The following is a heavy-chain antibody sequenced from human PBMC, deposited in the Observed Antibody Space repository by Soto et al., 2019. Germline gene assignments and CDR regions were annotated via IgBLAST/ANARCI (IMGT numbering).Heavy chain of an antibody. CDR1: GFTFSSSG. V-gene: IGHV3-74*01. CDR2: INSGASTT. D-gene: IGHD6-19*01. J-gene: IGHJ4*02. CDR3: ARGPSGWFGYDY. Sequence: GGSLRLSCAASGFTFSSSGMHWVRQAPGKGLVWVSRINSGASTTNYADSVKGRFTISRDNAKNTLYLQMDSLTAEDTAVYYCARGPSGWFGYDYWGQGTLVTVSS.